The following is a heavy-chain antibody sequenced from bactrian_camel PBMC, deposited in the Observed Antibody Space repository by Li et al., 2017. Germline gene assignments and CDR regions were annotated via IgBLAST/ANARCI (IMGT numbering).Heavy chain of an antibody. V-gene: IGHV3S1*01. Sequence: HVQLVESGGGSVQPGASLTLSCAASGFTFSRYWMYWARQVPGKGLERVASINSDGGTTYYQDSVKGRFTISLDNSKNTVTLQMNNLTSDDAGMYYCGVGPRNRESCGKYTANFWGQGTQVTVS. J-gene: IGHJ4*01. CDR1: GFTFSRYW. CDR3: GVGPRNRESCGKYTANF. CDR2: INSDGGTT.